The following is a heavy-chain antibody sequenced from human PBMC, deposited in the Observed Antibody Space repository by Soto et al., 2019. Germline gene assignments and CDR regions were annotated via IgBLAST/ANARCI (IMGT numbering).Heavy chain of an antibody. D-gene: IGHD3-22*01. J-gene: IGHJ4*02. CDR2: INYSGRYM. CDR1: RFSFSSSD. CDR3: ARKSSSDSTGYDYFDY. V-gene: IGHV3-21*06. Sequence: EVQLVESGGGLVEPGGSLRLSCATSRFSFSSSDMTWVRQAPGKGLEYVSSINYSGRYMFYAGSLRGRFTVSRDNAKNSLYLQMNSLRAEDTAVYYCARKSSSDSTGYDYFDYWGQGTLVTVSS.